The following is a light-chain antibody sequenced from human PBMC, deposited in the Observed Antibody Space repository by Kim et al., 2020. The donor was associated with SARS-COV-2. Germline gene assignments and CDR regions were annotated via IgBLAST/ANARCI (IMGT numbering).Light chain of an antibody. Sequence: RQTAALPLPGGTNNAGGQGVVWVQQRPGNPPKLLSYRNNNRPSGIPERLSASRSGNTASLIITGLQPEDEADYYCAGWDSSLSAWVFGGGTQLTVL. CDR3: AGWDSSLSAWV. CDR2: RNN. J-gene: IGLJ3*02. V-gene: IGLV10-54*01. CDR1: TNNAGGQG.